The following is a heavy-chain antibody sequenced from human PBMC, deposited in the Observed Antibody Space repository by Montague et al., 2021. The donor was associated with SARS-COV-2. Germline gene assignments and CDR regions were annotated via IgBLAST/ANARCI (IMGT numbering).Heavy chain of an antibody. V-gene: IGHV4-39*01. J-gene: IGHJ4*02. Sequence: SETRSLTCTASGGSISSSSYHWGWIRQPPGKGLDWIGNIFYTGTTYYNPSPKIRVTIFVDTSKNQFSLKLTSVAAADTAVYYCARHYGSGFDYWGQGTLLTVSS. CDR1: GGSISSSSYH. CDR2: IFYTGTT. CDR3: ARHYGSGFDY. D-gene: IGHD3-10*01.